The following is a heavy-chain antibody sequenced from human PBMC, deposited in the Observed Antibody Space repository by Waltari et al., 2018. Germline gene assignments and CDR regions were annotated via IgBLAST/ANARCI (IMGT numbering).Heavy chain of an antibody. CDR2: INPNSGGT. J-gene: IGHJ6*03. Sequence: QVQLVQSGAEVKKPGASVKVSCKASGYTFTGYYMHWVRQAPGQGLERRGWINPNSGGTNYAQKLQGRVTMTRDTSISTAYMELSRLRSDDTAVYYCARDKDGSGIRYYYMDVWGKGTTVTVSS. D-gene: IGHD3-10*01. CDR1: GYTFTGYY. CDR3: ARDKDGSGIRYYYMDV. V-gene: IGHV1-2*02.